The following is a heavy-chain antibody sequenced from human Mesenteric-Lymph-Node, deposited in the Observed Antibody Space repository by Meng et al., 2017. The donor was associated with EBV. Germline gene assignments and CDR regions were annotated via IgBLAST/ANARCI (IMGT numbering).Heavy chain of an antibody. CDR1: VYTFTSYV. V-gene: IGHV1-3*01. D-gene: IGHD6-13*01. CDR2: INADKANT. Sequence: QFQLVQSGSQVKEPGASVKAPCKTTVYTFTSYVIHWVRQAPGQRLEWMGWINADKANTKYSQKFQGRVAITRDTSANTAYMELSSLGSEDTAVYYCAIEHTSTWYQGSFDYWGQGTLVTVSS. CDR3: AIEHTSTWYQGSFDY. J-gene: IGHJ4*02.